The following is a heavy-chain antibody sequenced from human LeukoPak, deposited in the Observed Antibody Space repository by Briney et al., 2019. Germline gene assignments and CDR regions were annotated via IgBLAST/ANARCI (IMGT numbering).Heavy chain of an antibody. CDR1: GFTFSSYV. Sequence: PGGSLRLSCAASGFTFSSYVTSWVRQAPGKGLEWVSAISGSGGSTYYVDSVRGRFTISRDNSKNALYLQMNSLRAEDTAVYYCAKKTIAVAGPFDYWGQGTLVTVSS. D-gene: IGHD6-19*01. CDR2: ISGSGGST. V-gene: IGHV3-23*01. J-gene: IGHJ4*02. CDR3: AKKTIAVAGPFDY.